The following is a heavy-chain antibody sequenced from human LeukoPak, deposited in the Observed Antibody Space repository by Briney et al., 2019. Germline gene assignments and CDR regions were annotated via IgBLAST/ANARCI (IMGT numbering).Heavy chain of an antibody. V-gene: IGHV4-4*07. D-gene: IGHD2-15*01. CDR2: IYTSGST. CDR3: ARDVGYCSGGSCYPEPNNWFDP. Sequence: PSETLSLTCTVSGGSISSYYWSWIRQPAGKGLEWIGRIYTSGSTNYNPSLKSRVTMSVDTSKNQFSLKLSSVTAADTAVYYCARDVGYCSGGSCYPEPNNWFDPWGQGTLVTVSS. CDR1: GGSISSYY. J-gene: IGHJ5*02.